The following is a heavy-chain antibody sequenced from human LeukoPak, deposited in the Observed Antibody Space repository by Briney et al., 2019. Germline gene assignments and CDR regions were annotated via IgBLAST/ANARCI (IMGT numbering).Heavy chain of an antibody. D-gene: IGHD3-9*01. CDR1: GFTFSDYY. V-gene: IGHV3-11*01. J-gene: IGHJ3*02. CDR2: ISSSGSTI. Sequence: GGSLRLSCAASGFTFSDYYMSWIRQAPGKGLEWVSYISSSGSTIYYADSVKGRFTISRDNAKNSLYLQMNSLRAEDTALYYCAKVSRYFDWGVGAFDIWGQGTMVTVSS. CDR3: AKVSRYFDWGVGAFDI.